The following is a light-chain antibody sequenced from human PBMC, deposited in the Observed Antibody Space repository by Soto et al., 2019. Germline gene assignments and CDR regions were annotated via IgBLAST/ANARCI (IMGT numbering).Light chain of an antibody. Sequence: DIVMTQTPLSLSVTPGQPASISCKSSESLLHSNGKTYMSWYLRKPGQPPQLLSYEVSNRFSGVPVRFSASGSWTDFTLKIIRVEAEDVWVYSCMQNIQLPITVGQGTRLEIK. CDR1: ESLLHSNGKTY. V-gene: IGKV2D-29*01. J-gene: IGKJ5*01. CDR2: EVS. CDR3: MQNIQLPIT.